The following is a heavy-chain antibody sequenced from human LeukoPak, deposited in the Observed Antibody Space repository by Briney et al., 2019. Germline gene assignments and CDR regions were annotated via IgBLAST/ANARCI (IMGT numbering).Heavy chain of an antibody. D-gene: IGHD6-19*01. Sequence: GGSLRLSCAGSGFSFSSYGMHWVRQAPGKGLEWMAFILSDGSNKYYADSVKGRFTISRDNSKNTLYLQMNSLRAEDTAVYYCARGHTVAANPWRYFDYWGQGTLVTVSS. CDR2: ILSDGSNK. V-gene: IGHV3-30*02. CDR1: GFSFSSYG. CDR3: ARGHTVAANPWRYFDY. J-gene: IGHJ4*02.